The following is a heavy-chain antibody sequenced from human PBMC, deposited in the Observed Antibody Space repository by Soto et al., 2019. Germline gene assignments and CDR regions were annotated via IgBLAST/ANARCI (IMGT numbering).Heavy chain of an antibody. CDR1: GYSFTSYW. CDR2: IDPSDSYT. V-gene: IGHV5-10-1*01. Sequence: GESLKISCKGSGYSFTSYWISWVRQMPGKGLEWMGRIDPSDSYTNYSPSFQGHVTISADKSISNAYLQWSSMKASDTDKNYCARHEVGYSGYDPYYFDYWGQGTLVTVSS. D-gene: IGHD5-12*01. J-gene: IGHJ4*02. CDR3: ARHEVGYSGYDPYYFDY.